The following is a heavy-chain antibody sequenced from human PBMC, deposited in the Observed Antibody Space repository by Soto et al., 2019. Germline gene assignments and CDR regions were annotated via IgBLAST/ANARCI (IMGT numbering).Heavy chain of an antibody. Sequence: QVQLQESGPGLVKPSQTLSLTCTVSGGSISSGGYYWSWIRQHPGKGLEWIGYIYYSGSTYYNPSLKSRVTISVDTSKNQFSLKLSSVTAADTAVYYCAREKRSNIVATVDYWGQGTLVTVSS. CDR2: IYYSGST. CDR3: AREKRSNIVATVDY. J-gene: IGHJ4*02. D-gene: IGHD5-12*01. V-gene: IGHV4-31*03. CDR1: GGSISSGGYY.